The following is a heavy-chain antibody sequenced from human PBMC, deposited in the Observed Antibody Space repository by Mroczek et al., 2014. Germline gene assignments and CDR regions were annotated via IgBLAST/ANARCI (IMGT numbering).Heavy chain of an antibody. CDR3: ARVPTYCSSTSCSLDWYFDL. Sequence: QVQLQQWGPGLVKPSETLSLTCTVSGGSISSYYWSWIRQPPGKGLEWIGYIYYSGSTNYNPSLKSRVTISVDTSKNQFSLKLSSVTAADTAVYYCARVPTYCSSTSCSLDWYFDLWGLAPWSLSP. CDR1: GGSISSYY. CDR2: IYYSGST. J-gene: IGHJ2*01. D-gene: IGHD2-2*01. V-gene: IGHV4-59*01.